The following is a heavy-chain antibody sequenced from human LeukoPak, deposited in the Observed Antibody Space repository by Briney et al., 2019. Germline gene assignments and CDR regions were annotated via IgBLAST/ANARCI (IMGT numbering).Heavy chain of an antibody. CDR2: ISGSGGST. D-gene: IGHD2-15*01. CDR1: GFTFSSYA. CDR3: ARNKGWELPAELDS. Sequence: GGSLRLSCAASGFTFSSYAMSWVRQAPGKGLEWVSAISGSGGSTYYADSVKGRFTISRDNSKNTLHLQMNSLRAEDTAVYYCARNKGWELPAELDSWGQGTLVTVSS. J-gene: IGHJ4*02. V-gene: IGHV3-23*01.